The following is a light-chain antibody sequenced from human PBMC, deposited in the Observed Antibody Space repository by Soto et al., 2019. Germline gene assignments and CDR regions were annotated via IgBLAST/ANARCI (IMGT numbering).Light chain of an antibody. CDR2: AAS. J-gene: IGKJ5*01. CDR1: QSISNY. CDR3: QQYYSYPPIT. Sequence: DIQMTQSASSLSASLGDRVTITWRASQSISNYLNWYQQKPGKAPELLIYAASTLQSGVPSRFSGSGSGTDFTLTISCLQSEDFATYYCQQYYSYPPITFGQGTRLEIK. V-gene: IGKV1-39*01.